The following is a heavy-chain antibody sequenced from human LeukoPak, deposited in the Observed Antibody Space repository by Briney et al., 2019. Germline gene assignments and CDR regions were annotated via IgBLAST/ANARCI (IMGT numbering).Heavy chain of an antibody. CDR1: GYTFTTYN. V-gene: IGHV1-18*01. CDR3: ARGKPRDYYGSGSPLMPFDY. Sequence: ASVKVSCKASGYTFTTYNINWVRQAPGQGLEWMGWISGYNGNTNYAQKLQGRVTMTTDTSTSTAYMELRSLRSDDTAVYYCARGKPRDYYGSGSPLMPFDYWGQGTLVTVSS. CDR2: ISGYNGNT. J-gene: IGHJ4*02. D-gene: IGHD3-10*01.